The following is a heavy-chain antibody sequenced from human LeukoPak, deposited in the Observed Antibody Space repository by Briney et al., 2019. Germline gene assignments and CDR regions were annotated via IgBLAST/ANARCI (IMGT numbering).Heavy chain of an antibody. D-gene: IGHD6-19*01. CDR2: IFNDGSRT. CDR3: ARGHISGYYTDY. CDR1: GFTFSSYW. J-gene: IGHJ4*02. Sequence: GGSLRLSGAASGFTFSSYWMHWVRQAPGKGLVWVSRIFNDGSRTNYADSVNGRLTISRDNAKNTLYLQLNSLTVEDTAVYYCARGHISGYYTDYWGQGSLVTVSS. V-gene: IGHV3-74*01.